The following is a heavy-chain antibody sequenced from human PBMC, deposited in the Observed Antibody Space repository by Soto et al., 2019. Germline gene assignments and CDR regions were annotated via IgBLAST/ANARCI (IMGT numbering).Heavy chain of an antibody. CDR1: GYTLTELS. CDR3: ATLGYCSSTSCHRIAAAAVQGFDY. J-gene: IGHJ4*01. V-gene: IGHV1-24*01. Sequence: ASVKVSCKVSGYTLTELSMHWVRQAPGKGLEWMGGFDPEDGETIYAQKFQGRVTMTEDTSTDTAYMELSSLRSEDTAVYYCATLGYCSSTSCHRIAAAAVQGFDYWGQ. CDR2: FDPEDGET. D-gene: IGHD2-2*01.